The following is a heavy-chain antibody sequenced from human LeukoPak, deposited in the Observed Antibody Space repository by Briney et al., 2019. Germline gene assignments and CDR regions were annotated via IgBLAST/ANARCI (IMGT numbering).Heavy chain of an antibody. CDR3: ARVPYCGSDCYFDY. CDR1: GGSISSGGYY. D-gene: IGHD2-21*02. CDR2: IYYSGST. V-gene: IGHV4-31*03. Sequence: TASQTLSLTCTVSGGSISSGGYYWSRIRQHPGKGLEWIAYIYYSGSTYYHPSLKSRVIISVDTSKNQFSLKLSSVTAADTAVYYCARVPYCGSDCYFDYWGQGALVTVSS. J-gene: IGHJ4*02.